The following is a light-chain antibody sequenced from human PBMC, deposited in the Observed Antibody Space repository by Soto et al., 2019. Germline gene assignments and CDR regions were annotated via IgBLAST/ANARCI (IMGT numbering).Light chain of an antibody. J-gene: IGKJ5*01. CDR2: DAS. Sequence: EILLPQSPATLPLSPGERATLSCRASQSVSSYLAWYQQKPGQAPRLLIYDASNRATGIPARFSGSGSGTDFTLTISSLEPEDFAVYYCQQRSNWHSITFGQGTRLEIK. CDR3: QQRSNWHSIT. CDR1: QSVSSY. V-gene: IGKV3-11*01.